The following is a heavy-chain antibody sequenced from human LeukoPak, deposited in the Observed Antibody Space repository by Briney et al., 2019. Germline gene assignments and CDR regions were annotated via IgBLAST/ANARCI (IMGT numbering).Heavy chain of an antibody. CDR1: GFTFSSYS. V-gene: IGHV3-23*01. CDR2: ISGSGGST. Sequence: GGSLRLSCAASGFTFSSYSMNWVRQAPGKGLEWVSAISGSGGSTYYADSVKGRFTISRGNSKNTLYLLMNSLRAEDTAVYYCAKAYCSGGSCYRFDYWGQGTLVTVSS. D-gene: IGHD2-15*01. J-gene: IGHJ4*02. CDR3: AKAYCSGGSCYRFDY.